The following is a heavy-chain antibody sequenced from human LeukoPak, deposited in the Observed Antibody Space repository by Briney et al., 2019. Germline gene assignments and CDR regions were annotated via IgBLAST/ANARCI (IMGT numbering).Heavy chain of an antibody. J-gene: IGHJ4*02. D-gene: IGHD1-26*01. CDR2: IKEDGSEK. Sequence: PGGSLRLSCAASGFTFSGFWMSWVRQAPGKGLEWVANIKEDGSEKYYVDSVKGRFTISRDNAKNSLYLQMNSLRAEDTAVYFCARDIGGATRYYFDYWGQGPLVTVSS. CDR1: GFTFSGFW. V-gene: IGHV3-7*01. CDR3: ARDIGGATRYYFDY.